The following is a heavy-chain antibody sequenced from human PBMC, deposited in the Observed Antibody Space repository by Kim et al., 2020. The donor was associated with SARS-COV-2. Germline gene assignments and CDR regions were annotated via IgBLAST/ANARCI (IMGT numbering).Heavy chain of an antibody. D-gene: IGHD2-2*02. Sequence: SVKVSCKASGGTFSSYAISWVRQAPGQGLEWMGGIIPIFGTANYAQKFQGRVTITADESTSTAYMELSSLRSEDTAVYYCARSFIVVVPAAIRTREPYYYGMDVWGQGTTVTVSS. V-gene: IGHV1-69*13. CDR3: ARSFIVVVPAAIRTREPYYYGMDV. CDR1: GGTFSSYA. CDR2: IIPIFGTA. J-gene: IGHJ6*02.